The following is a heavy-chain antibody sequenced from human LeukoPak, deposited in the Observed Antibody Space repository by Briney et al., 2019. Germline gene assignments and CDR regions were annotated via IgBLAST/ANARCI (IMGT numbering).Heavy chain of an antibody. J-gene: IGHJ4*02. CDR1: GDSISGYY. V-gene: IGHV4-59*08. CDR2: IYSSGTT. D-gene: IGHD6-13*01. Sequence: SETLSLTCTVSGDSISGYYWTWVRQAPGKGLEWIGHIYSSGTTNYNPSLERGGTILLKKSKRQFSLGLSSMTAADTAVYYCARRYTSSWYREGFFDYWGQGSLVTVSS. CDR3: ARRYTSSWYREGFFDY.